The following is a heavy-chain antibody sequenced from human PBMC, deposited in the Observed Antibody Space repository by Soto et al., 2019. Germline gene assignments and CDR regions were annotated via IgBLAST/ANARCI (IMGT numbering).Heavy chain of an antibody. CDR2: ISYDGSNK. Sequence: PGGSLRLSCAASGFTFSSYGMHWVRQAPGKGLEWVAVISYDGSNKYYADSVKGRFTISRDNSKNTLYLQMNSLRAEDTAVYYCAKVRTNDPYYDILTGYWDRGLDYWGQGTLVTVSS. J-gene: IGHJ4*02. V-gene: IGHV3-30*18. CDR1: GFTFSSYG. CDR3: AKVRTNDPYYDILTGYWDRGLDY. D-gene: IGHD3-9*01.